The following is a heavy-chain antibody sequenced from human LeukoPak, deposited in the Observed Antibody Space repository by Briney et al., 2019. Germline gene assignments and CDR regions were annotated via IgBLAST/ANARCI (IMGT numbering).Heavy chain of an antibody. Sequence: ASVKVSCKASGGTLSSYAISWVRQAPGQGLEWMGGIIPIFGTANYAQKFQGRVTITTDESTSTAYMELSSLRSEDTAVYYCARNYMYYGSGVEWFDPWGQGTLVTVSS. V-gene: IGHV1-69*05. CDR3: ARNYMYYGSGVEWFDP. CDR1: GGTLSSYA. CDR2: IIPIFGTA. D-gene: IGHD3-10*01. J-gene: IGHJ5*02.